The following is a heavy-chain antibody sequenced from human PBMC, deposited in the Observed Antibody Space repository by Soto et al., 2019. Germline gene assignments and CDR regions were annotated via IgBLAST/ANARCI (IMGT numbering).Heavy chain of an antibody. CDR1: GFTFSSYS. Sequence: PGGSLRLSCAASGFTFSSYSMNWDSQAPGKGLEWVSYISSSSSTIYYADSVKGRCTISRDNAKNSLYLQMNSLRDEDTAVYYCARYLATMIVVDPTRQAFDIWGQGTMVTVSS. V-gene: IGHV3-48*02. D-gene: IGHD3-22*01. CDR3: ARYLATMIVVDPTRQAFDI. CDR2: ISSSSSTI. J-gene: IGHJ3*02.